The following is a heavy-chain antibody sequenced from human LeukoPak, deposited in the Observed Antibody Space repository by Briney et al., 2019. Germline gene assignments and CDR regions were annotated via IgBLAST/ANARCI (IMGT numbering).Heavy chain of an antibody. J-gene: IGHJ4*02. D-gene: IGHD6-13*01. V-gene: IGHV3-21*01. Sequence: SGGSLRLSCAASGFTFSSYSMNWVRQAPGKGLEWVSSISSSSSYIYYADSVKGRFTISRDNAKNSLYLQMNSLRAEDTAVYYCARDPAKRTTEQQLVRDYWGQGTLVTVSS. CDR3: ARDPAKRTTEQQLVRDY. CDR1: GFTFSSYS. CDR2: ISSSSSYI.